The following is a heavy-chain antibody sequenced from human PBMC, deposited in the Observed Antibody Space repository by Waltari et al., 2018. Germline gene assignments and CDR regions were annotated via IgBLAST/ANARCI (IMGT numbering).Heavy chain of an antibody. D-gene: IGHD6-19*01. CDR3: ARVATKTYSSPVPGRPYYYGMDV. CDR2: IKSDGSST. Sequence: EEQLVESGGGLAQPGESLRLACAASGFTFSRYWMDWVRQAPGKGLVWVARIKSDGSSTTYADSVQGRFTISRDNAKNTLYVQMNRLRAEDTAVYYCARVATKTYSSPVPGRPYYYGMDVWGQGTTVTVSS. CDR1: GFTFSRYW. V-gene: IGHV3-74*01. J-gene: IGHJ6*02.